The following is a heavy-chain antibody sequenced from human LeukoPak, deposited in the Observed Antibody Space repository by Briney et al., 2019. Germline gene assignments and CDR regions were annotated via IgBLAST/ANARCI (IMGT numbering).Heavy chain of an antibody. Sequence: ASVKVSCXASGYTFTSYDINWVRQASGQGLEWMGWMNPNSGNTGYAQKFQGRVTITRNTSISTAYMELSSLRSEDTAVYYCARGVDIVATGDWFDPWGQGTLVTVSS. D-gene: IGHD5-12*01. V-gene: IGHV1-8*03. J-gene: IGHJ5*02. CDR2: MNPNSGNT. CDR1: GYTFTSYD. CDR3: ARGVDIVATGDWFDP.